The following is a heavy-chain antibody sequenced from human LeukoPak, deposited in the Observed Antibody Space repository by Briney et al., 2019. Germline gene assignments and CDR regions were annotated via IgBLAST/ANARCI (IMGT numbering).Heavy chain of an antibody. CDR2: IYSGGST. D-gene: IGHD3-22*01. J-gene: IGHJ4*02. CDR3: AIYDSSGYYNY. Sequence: GGSLRLSCAASGFTVSSNYMTWVRQAPGEGLEWVSVIYSGGSTYYADSVKGRFTISRDNSKNTLYLQMNSLRAEDTAVYYCAIYDSSGYYNYWGQGTLVTVSS. V-gene: IGHV3-53*01. CDR1: GFTVSSNY.